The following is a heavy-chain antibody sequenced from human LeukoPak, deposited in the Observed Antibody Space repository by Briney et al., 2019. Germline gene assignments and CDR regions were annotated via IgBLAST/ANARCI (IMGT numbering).Heavy chain of an antibody. CDR3: AMTGTTGDFDY. J-gene: IGHJ4*02. D-gene: IGHD1-7*01. CDR2: IYYSGST. CDR1: GGSISSSSYY. Sequence: SETLSLTCTVSGGSISSSSYYWGWIRQPPGKGLEWIGSIYYSGSTYYNPSLKSRVTISVDTSKNQFSLKLRSVTAADTAVYYCAMTGTTGDFDYWGQGTLVTVSS. V-gene: IGHV4-39*01.